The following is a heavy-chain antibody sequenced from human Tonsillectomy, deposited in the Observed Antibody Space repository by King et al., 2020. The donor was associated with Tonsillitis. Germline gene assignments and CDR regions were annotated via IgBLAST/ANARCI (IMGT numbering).Heavy chain of an antibody. CDR1: GFSFSNYS. D-gene: IGHD6-13*01. CDR3: ARGLSRWVAADFFEY. CDR2: ISSSSSYI. V-gene: IGHV3-21*01. Sequence: VQLVESGGGLVKPGGSLRLSCAASGFSFSNYSMNWVRQAPGKGLEWVSSISSSSSYIYYADSVTGRFTISRDNAKNSLYLQMNSLRAEDTAVYYCARGLSRWVAADFFEYWGQGTLVTVSS. J-gene: IGHJ4*02.